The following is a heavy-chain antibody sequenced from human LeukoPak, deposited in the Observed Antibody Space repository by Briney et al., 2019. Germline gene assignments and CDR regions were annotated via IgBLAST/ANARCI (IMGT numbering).Heavy chain of an antibody. CDR2: IIPIFGTA. CDR3: AREGNHGVQLADDAFDI. Sequence: SVKVSCKASGGTFSSYAISWVRQAPGQGLEWMGGIIPIFGTANYAQKFQGRVTITADESTSTAYMELSSLRSEDTAVYYCAREGNHGVQLADDAFDIWGQGTMVTVSS. CDR1: GGTFSSYA. D-gene: IGHD1-14*01. V-gene: IGHV1-69*01. J-gene: IGHJ3*02.